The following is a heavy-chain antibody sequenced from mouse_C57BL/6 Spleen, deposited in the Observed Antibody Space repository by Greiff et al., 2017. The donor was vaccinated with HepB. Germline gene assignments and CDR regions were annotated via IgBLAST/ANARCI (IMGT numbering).Heavy chain of an antibody. CDR3: AREGDDGYFWFAY. CDR2: IYPGSGNT. J-gene: IGHJ3*01. V-gene: IGHV1-76*01. CDR1: GYTFTDYY. D-gene: IGHD2-3*01. Sequence: QVQLQQSGAELVRPGASVKLSCKASGYTFTDYYINWVKQRPGQGLEWIARIYPGSGNTYYNEKFKGKATLTAEKSSSTAYMQLSSLTSEDSAVYFCAREGDDGYFWFAYWGQGTLVTVSA.